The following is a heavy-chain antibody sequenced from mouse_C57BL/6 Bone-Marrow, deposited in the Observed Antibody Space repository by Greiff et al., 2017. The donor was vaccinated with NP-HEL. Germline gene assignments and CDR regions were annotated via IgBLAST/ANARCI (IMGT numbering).Heavy chain of an antibody. CDR1: GFTFSSYA. J-gene: IGHJ3*01. D-gene: IGHD1-1*01. CDR2: ISDGGSYT. V-gene: IGHV5-4*01. Sequence: EVQLVESGGGLVKPGGSLKLSCAASGFTFSSYAMSWVRQTPEKRLEWVATISDGGSYTYYPDNVKGRFTISRDNAKNNLYLQMSHLKSEDTAMYYCARDPLLLLREFAYWGQGTLVTVSA. CDR3: ARDPLLLLREFAY.